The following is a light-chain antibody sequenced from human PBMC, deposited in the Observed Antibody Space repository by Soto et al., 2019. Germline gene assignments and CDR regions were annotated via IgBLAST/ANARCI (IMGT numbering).Light chain of an antibody. Sequence: DIQMTQYPSSLSASVGDRDTITCRASQTIRSRLAWYQQKPGQAPKLLIYKATNLQTGVASRFSGSGSGTECSLTVSSQQPDDFAVYYCQQYNEFQYTFGQGTRLDI. J-gene: IGKJ2*01. CDR2: KAT. CDR3: QQYNEFQYT. CDR1: QTIRSR. V-gene: IGKV1-5*03.